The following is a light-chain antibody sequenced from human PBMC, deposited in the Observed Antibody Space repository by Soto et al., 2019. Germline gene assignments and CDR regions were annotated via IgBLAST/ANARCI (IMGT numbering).Light chain of an antibody. V-gene: IGKV3-20*01. Sequence: IVFTQSACTLSLSQGERATLSCRASQSVSSSFLAWYQQKPGQAPRLLIYAASSRATGIPDRFSGSGSGTDFTLTISRLEPEDFAVYYCQQYGSSPFTFGGGTKVDI. CDR1: QSVSSSF. J-gene: IGKJ4*01. CDR3: QQYGSSPFT. CDR2: AAS.